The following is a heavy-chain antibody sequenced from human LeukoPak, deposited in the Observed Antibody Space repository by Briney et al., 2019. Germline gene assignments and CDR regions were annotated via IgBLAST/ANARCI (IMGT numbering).Heavy chain of an antibody. CDR2: ISSNGGST. J-gene: IGHJ2*01. CDR3: AKIGVIGHWYYDL. D-gene: IGHD3/OR15-3a*01. V-gene: IGHV3-64*04. CDR1: GFTFSSYA. Sequence: PGGSLRLSCSASGFTFSSYAMHWVRQAPGKGLEYVSAISSNGGSTYYADSVKGRFTISRDNSKNTLYLQMNSLRVGDTAVYYCAKIGVIGHWYYDLWGRGTLVTVSS.